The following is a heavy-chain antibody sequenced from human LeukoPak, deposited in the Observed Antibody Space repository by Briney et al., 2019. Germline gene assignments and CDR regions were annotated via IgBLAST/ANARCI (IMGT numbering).Heavy chain of an antibody. CDR1: GFTFSNYE. J-gene: IGHJ1*01. Sequence: GGSLRLSCSASGFTFSNYEMNWVRQAPGKGLEWVSYIASSGSTIYYADSVKGRFTISRDNAKSSLYLQMNSLRADDTAVYYCATSRGYFFRWFQHWGQGTLVTVSS. CDR2: IASSGSTI. D-gene: IGHD3-22*01. CDR3: ATSRGYFFRWFQH. V-gene: IGHV3-48*03.